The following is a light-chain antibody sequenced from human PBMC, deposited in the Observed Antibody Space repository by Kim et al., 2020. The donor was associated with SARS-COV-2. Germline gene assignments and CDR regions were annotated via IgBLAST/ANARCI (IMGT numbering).Light chain of an antibody. CDR3: QQYNNWPGT. CDR1: QSVNNI. V-gene: IGKV3-15*01. CDR2: GAS. Sequence: SVSPGERVTLSCRASQSVNNILAWYQQKPGQAPRLLIYGASTRATGIPARFSGSGSGTEFTLTISSLQSEDFAVYYCQQYNNWPGTFGQGTKLEI. J-gene: IGKJ2*01.